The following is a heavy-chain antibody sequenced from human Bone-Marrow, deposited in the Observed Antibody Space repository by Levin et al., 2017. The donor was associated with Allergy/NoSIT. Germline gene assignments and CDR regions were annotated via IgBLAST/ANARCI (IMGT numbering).Heavy chain of an antibody. J-gene: IGHJ4*02. V-gene: IGHV4-34*01. CDR3: ARSINNYGYPFDS. D-gene: IGHD5-18*01. CDR1: GDSFSGYY. CDR2: INHSGDT. Sequence: KSSETLSLTCAVYGDSFSGYYWSWIRQPPGKGLEWIGEINHSGDTNYNPSLKSRLNISADTSNNQFSLKLSSVTAADTAVFYCARSINNYGYPFDSWGQGTLVTVSS.